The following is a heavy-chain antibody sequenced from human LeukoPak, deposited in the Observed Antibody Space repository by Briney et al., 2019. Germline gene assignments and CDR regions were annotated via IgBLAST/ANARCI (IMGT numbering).Heavy chain of an antibody. Sequence: GESLKTSCKGSGYRFTTSWIGWVRQMPGKGLEWMGIIYPGDSDTRYNPSLQGQVTISADKSITTAYLQWSSLKASDTAIYYCARTESGWSFDYWGQGTLVTVSS. V-gene: IGHV5-51*01. CDR2: IYPGDSDT. CDR1: GYRFTTSW. D-gene: IGHD6-19*01. J-gene: IGHJ4*02. CDR3: ARTESGWSFDY.